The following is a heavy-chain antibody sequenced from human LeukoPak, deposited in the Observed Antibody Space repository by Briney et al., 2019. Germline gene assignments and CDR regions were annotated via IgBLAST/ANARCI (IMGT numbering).Heavy chain of an antibody. Sequence: PSGGSLRLSCAASGFTFSSYAMSWVRQAPGKGLEWVSAISGSGGSTYYADSVKGRFTISRDNSKNTLYLQMNSLRAEDTAVYYCAKDPNLRAIWFGTFDYWGQGTLVTVSS. CDR3: AKDPNLRAIWFGTFDY. J-gene: IGHJ4*02. CDR1: GFTFSSYA. V-gene: IGHV3-23*01. D-gene: IGHD3-10*01. CDR2: ISGSGGST.